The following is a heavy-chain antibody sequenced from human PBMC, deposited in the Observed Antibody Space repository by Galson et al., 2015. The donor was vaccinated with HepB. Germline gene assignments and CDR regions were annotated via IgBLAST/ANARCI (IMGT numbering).Heavy chain of an antibody. J-gene: IGHJ4*02. CDR1: GYTFTSYG. CDR2: ISAYNGNT. V-gene: IGHV1-18*01. D-gene: IGHD3-10*01. Sequence: SVKVSCKASGYTFTSYGISWVRQAPGQGLEWMGWISAYNGNTNYAQKLQGRVTMTTDTSTSTAYMELRSLRSDDTAVYYCARVLTMVRGVISTFDYWGQGTLVTVSS. CDR3: ARVLTMVRGVISTFDY.